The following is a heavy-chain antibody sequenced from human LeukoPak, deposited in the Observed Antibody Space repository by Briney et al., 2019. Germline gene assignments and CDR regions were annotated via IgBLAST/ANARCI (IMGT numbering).Heavy chain of an antibody. J-gene: IGHJ4*02. CDR1: GYTFTSYG. CDR3: ARDRNIAVAGTRDY. CDR2: ISAYNGNT. V-gene: IGHV1-18*01. D-gene: IGHD6-19*01. Sequence: GASVEVSCKASGYTFTSYGTSWVRQAPGQGLEWMGWISAYNGNTNYAQKLQGRVTMTTDTSTSTAYMELRSLRSDDTAVYYCARDRNIAVAGTRDYWGQGTLVTVSS.